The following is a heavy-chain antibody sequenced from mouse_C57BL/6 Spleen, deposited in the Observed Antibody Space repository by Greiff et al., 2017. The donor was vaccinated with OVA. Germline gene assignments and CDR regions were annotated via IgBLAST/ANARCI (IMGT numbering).Heavy chain of an antibody. D-gene: IGHD1-1*01. V-gene: IGHV14-1*01. CDR1: GFNIKDYY. J-gene: IGHJ2*01. Sequence: EVQLQQSGAELVRPGASVKLSCTASGFNIKDYYMHWVKQRPDQGLEWIGRIDPEDGDTEYAPKFQGKATMTADPSSNTAYLQLSSLTSEDTAVYYCTTNYYGSSHLDYWGQGTTLTVSS. CDR3: TTNYYGSSHLDY. CDR2: IDPEDGDT.